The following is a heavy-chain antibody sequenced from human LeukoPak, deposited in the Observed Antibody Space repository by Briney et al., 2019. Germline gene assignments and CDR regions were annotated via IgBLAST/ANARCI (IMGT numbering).Heavy chain of an antibody. J-gene: IGHJ4*02. CDR1: GFTFSGFS. V-gene: IGHV3-48*01. D-gene: IGHD3-3*01. CDR2: ISSSSSTI. Sequence: GGPLRFSGAASGFTFSGFSMNWFGRAPGKGRGGFSYISSSSSTIYYADSVKGRFTISRDNAKNSLYLQMNSLRAEDTAVYYCARDITIFGVVIPSFDYWGQGTLVTVSS. CDR3: ARDITIFGVVIPSFDY.